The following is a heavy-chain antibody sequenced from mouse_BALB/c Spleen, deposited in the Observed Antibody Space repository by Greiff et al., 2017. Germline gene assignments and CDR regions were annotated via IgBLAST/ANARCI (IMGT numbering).Heavy chain of an antibody. Sequence: EVKVVESGGGLVKPGGSLKLSCAASGFTFSSYAMSWVRQTPEKRLEWVASISSGGSTYYPDSVKGRFTISRDNARNILYLQMSSLRSEDTAMYYCARGGYGAGDYWGQGTTLTVSS. V-gene: IGHV5-6-5*01. D-gene: IGHD1-2*01. CDR3: ARGGYGAGDY. CDR2: ISSGGST. CDR1: GFTFSSYA. J-gene: IGHJ2*01.